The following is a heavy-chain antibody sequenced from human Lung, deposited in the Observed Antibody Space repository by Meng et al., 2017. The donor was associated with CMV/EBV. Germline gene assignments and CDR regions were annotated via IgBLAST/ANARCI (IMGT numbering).Heavy chain of an antibody. Sequence: SVXVSXKTSGGTFSSYTISWVRQAPGQGLEWMGRIIPILGIASYSQKFQGRVTITADKSTSTAYMELSSLRSEDTAVYYCAKWGWGALYGGMDVWGQGTTVTVPS. CDR1: GGTFSSYT. CDR2: IIPILGIA. CDR3: AKWGWGALYGGMDV. D-gene: IGHD3-16*01. V-gene: IGHV1-69*02. J-gene: IGHJ6*02.